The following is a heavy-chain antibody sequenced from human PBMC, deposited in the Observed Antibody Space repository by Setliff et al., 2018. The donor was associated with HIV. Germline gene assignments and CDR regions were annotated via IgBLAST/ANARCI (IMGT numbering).Heavy chain of an antibody. J-gene: IGHJ4*02. CDR1: GYTFTSYD. CDR2: MNPESGNT. Sequence: ASVKVSCKASGYTFTSYDINWVRQATGQGLEWMGWMNPESGNTGYAQKFQGGVTMTRNTSISTVYMELSSLRSEDTAVYFCATPEDIQDRDGLRAFDYWGQGTLVTVSS. D-gene: IGHD3-16*01. CDR3: ATPEDIQDRDGLRAFDY. V-gene: IGHV1-8*01.